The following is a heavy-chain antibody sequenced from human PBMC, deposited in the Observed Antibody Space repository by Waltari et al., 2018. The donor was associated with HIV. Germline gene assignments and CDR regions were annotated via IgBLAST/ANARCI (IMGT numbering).Heavy chain of an antibody. V-gene: IGHV3-11*01. D-gene: IGHD3-22*01. Sequence: QVQLVESGGGLVKPGGSLRLSCAASVFTFRDYYITWIRQAPGKGLEWISYISNSGDIIYYADSVKGRFTISRDNAKNSLYLQMNSLRAEDTAVYYCARDRWYYFDTSDYFYDYWGQGTLVTVSS. CDR3: ARDRWYYFDTSDYFYDY. J-gene: IGHJ4*02. CDR1: VFTFRDYY. CDR2: ISNSGDII.